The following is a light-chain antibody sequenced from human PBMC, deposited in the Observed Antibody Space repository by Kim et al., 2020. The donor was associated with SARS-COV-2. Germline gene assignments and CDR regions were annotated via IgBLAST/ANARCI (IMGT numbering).Light chain of an antibody. CDR2: AAS. CDR1: QSISTY. V-gene: IGKV1-39*01. J-gene: IGKJ1*01. Sequence: ASLEDRVTITCRASQSISTYLNWYQQKPGKAPKLLIYAASRLQSGVPSRFSGSGSGTDFTLTIRSLQPEDFATYYCQQSYNTPRTFGQGTKVDIK. CDR3: QQSYNTPRT.